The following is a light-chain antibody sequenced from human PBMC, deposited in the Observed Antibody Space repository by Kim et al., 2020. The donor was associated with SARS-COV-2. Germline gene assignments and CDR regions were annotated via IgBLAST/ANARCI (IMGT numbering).Light chain of an antibody. Sequence: QSALTQPPSVSGSPGQSVTISCTGTSSDIGNYNRVSWYQQPPGTAPKLMIYEVNNRPSGVPDRVSGSKSGNTASLTISGLQAEDEADYYCSSYTRTDTVVFGGGTQLTVL. CDR3: SSYTRTDTVV. V-gene: IGLV2-18*02. J-gene: IGLJ2*01. CDR2: EVN. CDR1: SSDIGNYNR.